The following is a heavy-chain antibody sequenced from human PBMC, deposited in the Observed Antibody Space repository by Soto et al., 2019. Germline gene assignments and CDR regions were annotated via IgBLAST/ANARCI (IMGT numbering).Heavy chain of an antibody. J-gene: IGHJ3*02. V-gene: IGHV1-18*01. CDR3: AREQLDGIYCGGDCLHDAFDI. Sequence: ASVKVSCKASGYTFTSYGISWVRQAPGQGLEWMGWISAYNGNTNYAQKLQGRVTMTTDTSTSTAYMELRSLRSDDTAVYYCAREQLDGIYCGGDCLHDAFDIWGQGTMVTVSS. CDR2: ISAYNGNT. D-gene: IGHD2-21*02. CDR1: GYTFTSYG.